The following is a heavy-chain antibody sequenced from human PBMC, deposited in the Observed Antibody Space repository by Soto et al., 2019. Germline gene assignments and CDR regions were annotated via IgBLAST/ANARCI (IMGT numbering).Heavy chain of an antibody. Sequence: PSETLSLTCTVSGGSISSSSYYWGWIRQPPGKGLEWIGSIYYSGSTYYNPSLKTRVTISLDKSKSQFSLKLNSVTAADSAVYFCARLEGLATISYYFDFWGPGALVTVS. V-gene: IGHV4-39*01. CDR3: ARLEGLATISYYFDF. D-gene: IGHD3-9*01. CDR1: GGSISSSSYY. CDR2: IYYSGST. J-gene: IGHJ4*02.